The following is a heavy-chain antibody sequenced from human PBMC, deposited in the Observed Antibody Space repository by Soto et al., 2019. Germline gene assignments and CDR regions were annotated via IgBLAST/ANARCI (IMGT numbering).Heavy chain of an antibody. CDR2: INHSGST. V-gene: IGHV4-34*01. J-gene: IGHJ4*02. CDR1: GGSFSGYY. Sequence: PLEILSLTCAVYGGSFSGYYWSWIRQPPGKGLEWIGEINHSGSTNYNPSLKSRVTISVDTSKNQFSLKLSSVTAADTAVYYCARGRYYYGSGRHFDYWGQGTLVTVS. D-gene: IGHD3-10*01. CDR3: ARGRYYYGSGRHFDY.